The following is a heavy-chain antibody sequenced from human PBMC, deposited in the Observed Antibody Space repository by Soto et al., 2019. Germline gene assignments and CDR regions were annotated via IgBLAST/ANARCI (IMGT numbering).Heavy chain of an antibody. V-gene: IGHV3-33*01. CDR2: IWYDGSNK. CDR1: GFTFSSYG. J-gene: IGHJ4*02. D-gene: IGHD4-17*01. CDR3: ARGPYGDFYFDY. Sequence: QVQLVESGGGVVQPGRSLRLSCAASGFTFSSYGMHWVRQAPGKGLEWVAVIWYDGSNKYYADSVKGRFTISRDNSKNTLYLQMNSLRAEDTAVYYCARGPYGDFYFDYWGQGTLVTVSS.